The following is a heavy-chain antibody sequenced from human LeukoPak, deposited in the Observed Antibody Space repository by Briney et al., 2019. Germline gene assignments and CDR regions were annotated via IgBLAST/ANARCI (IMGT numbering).Heavy chain of an antibody. V-gene: IGHV3-21*01. D-gene: IGHD5-18*01. CDR1: GFTFSSYS. Sequence: PGGSLRLSCAASGFTFSSYSMNWVRQAPGKGLEWVSSISSSSSYIYYADSVKGRFTISRDNAKNSLYLQMNSLRAEDTAVYYCARERAAMASDAFDIWGQGTMVTVSS. CDR3: ARERAAMASDAFDI. CDR2: ISSSSSYI. J-gene: IGHJ3*02.